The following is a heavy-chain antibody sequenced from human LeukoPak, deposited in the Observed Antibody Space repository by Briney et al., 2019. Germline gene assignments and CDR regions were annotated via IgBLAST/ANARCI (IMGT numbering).Heavy chain of an antibody. J-gene: IGHJ4*02. CDR1: GYTFTSYG. V-gene: IGHV1-69*04. D-gene: IGHD1-26*01. CDR3: ARRARLNLEWELLRRLEPFDY. Sequence: SVKVSCKASGYTFTSYGISWVRQAPGQGLEWMGRIIPILGIANYAQKFQGRVTITADKSTSTAYMELSSLRSEDTAVYYCARRARLNLEWELLRRLEPFDYWGQGTLVTVSS. CDR2: IIPILGIA.